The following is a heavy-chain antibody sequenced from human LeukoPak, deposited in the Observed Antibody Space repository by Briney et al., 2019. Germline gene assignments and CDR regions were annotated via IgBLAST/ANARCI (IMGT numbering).Heavy chain of an antibody. J-gene: IGHJ4*02. Sequence: SETLSLTCTVSGGSISSSGYYWGWIRQPPGKGLEWIGSIYYSGSTYYNPSLKSRVTISVDTSKNQFSLKLSSVTAADTAVYYCARGYYDFWSGYSSFDYWGQGTLVTVSS. CDR3: ARGYYDFWSGYSSFDY. V-gene: IGHV4-39*01. CDR1: GGSISSSGYY. CDR2: IYYSGST. D-gene: IGHD3-3*01.